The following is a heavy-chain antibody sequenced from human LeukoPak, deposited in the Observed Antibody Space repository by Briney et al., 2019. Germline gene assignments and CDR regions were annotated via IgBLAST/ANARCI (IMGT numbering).Heavy chain of an antibody. J-gene: IGHJ5*02. CDR2: IYPGDSDT. CDR1: GYSFSNYW. Sequence: GESLKISCKGSGYSFSNYWIGWVRQMPGKGLEWMGIIYPGDSDTRYSPSFQGQVTISADKSINTAYLQLRSLKASDTALYYCARLPYCGGDCFPNWFDPWGQGTLVTVSS. CDR3: ARLPYCGGDCFPNWFDP. D-gene: IGHD2-21*02. V-gene: IGHV5-51*01.